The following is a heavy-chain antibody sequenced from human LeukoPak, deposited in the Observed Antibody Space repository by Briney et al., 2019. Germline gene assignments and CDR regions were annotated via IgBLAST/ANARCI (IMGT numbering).Heavy chain of an antibody. Sequence: SETLSLTFNVSGGSISGYHWSWIRQPPGNGLEWLGYIYYSGSSNYNPSLKSRVTMSADTSKNQFSLKLSSVTAADTAVYYCARVPRSYYYYYYMDVWGKGTTVTVSS. V-gene: IGHV4-59*01. J-gene: IGHJ6*03. CDR2: IYYSGSS. CDR3: ARVPRSYYYYYYMDV. CDR1: GGSISGYH.